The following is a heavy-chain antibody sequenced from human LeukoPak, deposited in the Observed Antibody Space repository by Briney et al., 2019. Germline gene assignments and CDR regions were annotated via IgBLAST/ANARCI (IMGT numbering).Heavy chain of an antibody. D-gene: IGHD4-17*01. Sequence: SETLSLTCTVSGGSISSFYWSWIRQSAGKGLEWIGRIHTSRSTNYNPSLQSRLTMSLDTSKNQFSLKLTSVTAADTAVYYCARDHRSGMTTVSTGFDYWGQGTLVTVSS. CDR1: GGSISSFY. CDR3: ARDHRSGMTTVSTGFDY. V-gene: IGHV4-4*07. CDR2: IHTSRST. J-gene: IGHJ4*02.